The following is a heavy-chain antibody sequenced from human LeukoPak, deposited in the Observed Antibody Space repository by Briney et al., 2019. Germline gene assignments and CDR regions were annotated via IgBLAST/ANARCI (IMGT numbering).Heavy chain of an antibody. Sequence: QSGGSLRLSCAASGFTFSSYAMGWVRQAPGKGLEWVASISGSGGSTYYVDSVKGRFTISRDNSKNMLYLHVSSLRAEDTAVYYCARGYSAYWGQGTLVTVSS. CDR1: GFTFSSYA. D-gene: IGHD5-12*01. V-gene: IGHV3-23*01. CDR3: ARGYSAY. CDR2: ISGSGGST. J-gene: IGHJ4*02.